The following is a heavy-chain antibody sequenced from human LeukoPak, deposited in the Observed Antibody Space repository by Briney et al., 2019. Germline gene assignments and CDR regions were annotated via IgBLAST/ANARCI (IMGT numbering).Heavy chain of an antibody. V-gene: IGHV3-30*18. CDR3: AKARYGYYHYGMDV. Sequence: GGSLRLSCAASGFTFSSYGMHWGREAPGKGLEWVAVISYDGSNKYYADSVKGRFTISRDNSKNTLYLQMNSLRAEDTAVYYCAKARYGYYHYGMDVRGQGTTVTVSS. CDR1: GFTFSSYG. J-gene: IGHJ6*02. D-gene: IGHD5-18*01. CDR2: ISYDGSNK.